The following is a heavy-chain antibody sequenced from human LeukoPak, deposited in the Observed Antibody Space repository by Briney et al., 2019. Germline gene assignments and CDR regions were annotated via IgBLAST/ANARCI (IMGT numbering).Heavy chain of an antibody. J-gene: IGHJ4*02. CDR1: GGSISSGDYY. CDR3: ARVKYDTSGYYPSPFDY. D-gene: IGHD3-22*01. Sequence: SETLSLTCTVSGGSISSGDYYWGWIRQPPGKGLEWIGYISYSGSTFYTPSLKSRITLSVDTSKNQFSLKLSSVTAADTAVYYCARVKYDTSGYYPSPFDYWGQGTLVTVSS. CDR2: ISYSGST. V-gene: IGHV4-30-4*01.